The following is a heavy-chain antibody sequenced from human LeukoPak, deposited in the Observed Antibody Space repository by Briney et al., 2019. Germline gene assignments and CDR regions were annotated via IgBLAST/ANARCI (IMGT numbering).Heavy chain of an antibody. Sequence: SETLSLTCTVSGGSISSGGYYWSWIRQHPGKGLEWIGYIYYSGSTYYNPSLKSRVTISVDTSKNQFSLKLSSVTAADTAVYYCARAPGIVGARVWFDPWGQGTLVTVSS. CDR1: GGSISSGGYY. J-gene: IGHJ5*02. CDR3: ARAPGIVGARVWFDP. D-gene: IGHD1-26*01. V-gene: IGHV4-31*03. CDR2: IYYSGST.